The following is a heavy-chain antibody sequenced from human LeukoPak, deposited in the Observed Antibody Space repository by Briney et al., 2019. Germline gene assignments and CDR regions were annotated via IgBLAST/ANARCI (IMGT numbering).Heavy chain of an antibody. V-gene: IGHV3-53*01. Sequence: GGSLRLSCAASGFTVSSNYMSWVRQAPGKGLEWVSVIYSGGSTCYADSVKGRFTISRDNSKNTLYLQMNSLRAEDTAVYYCARERYDYVWGSYRQYYFDYWGQGTLVTVSS. CDR1: GFTVSSNY. CDR2: IYSGGST. D-gene: IGHD3-16*02. CDR3: ARERYDYVWGSYRQYYFDY. J-gene: IGHJ4*02.